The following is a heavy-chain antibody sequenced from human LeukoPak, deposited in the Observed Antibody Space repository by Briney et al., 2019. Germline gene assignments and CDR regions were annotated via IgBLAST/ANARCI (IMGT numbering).Heavy chain of an antibody. J-gene: IGHJ4*02. CDR1: GGSFSGYY. CDR2: INHSGST. CDR3: AKLDPVIRLGFGY. Sequence: PSETLSLTCAVYGGSFSGYYWSWIRQSPGKGLDWIGEINHSGSTNYNPSLKSRVTISVDKSKNQFSLKLSSVTAADTAVYYCAKLDPVIRLGFGYWGQGTLVTVSS. V-gene: IGHV4-34*01. D-gene: IGHD2/OR15-2a*01.